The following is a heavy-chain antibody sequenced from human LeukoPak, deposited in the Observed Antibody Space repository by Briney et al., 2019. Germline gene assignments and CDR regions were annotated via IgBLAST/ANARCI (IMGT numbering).Heavy chain of an antibody. CDR3: TTSPGGAAAGTYV. Sequence: PGGSLRLSCAASGFTLSNYWMTWVRQAPGKGLEWVANIKQDGSEKKYVDSVKGRFTISRDNAKDSLYLQMNTLRAEDTAVYYCTTSPGGAAAGTYVWGQGTLVTVSS. CDR1: GFTLSNYW. CDR2: IKQDGSEK. V-gene: IGHV3-7*02. J-gene: IGHJ4*02. D-gene: IGHD6-13*01.